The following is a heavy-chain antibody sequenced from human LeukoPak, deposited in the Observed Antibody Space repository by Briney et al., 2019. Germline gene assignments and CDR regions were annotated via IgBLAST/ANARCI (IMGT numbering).Heavy chain of an antibody. J-gene: IGHJ4*02. CDR3: VRQAQEDY. CDR1: GFDINTFG. V-gene: IGHV3-30*03. Sequence: GRSLRLSCVASGFDINTFGMHWVRQTPDTGLEWVAVISWDGSDKYYADSVKGRFTISRDNSKNTLYLQMDSLRSEDTGVYYCVRQAQEDYWGQGTLVTVSS. CDR2: ISWDGSDK.